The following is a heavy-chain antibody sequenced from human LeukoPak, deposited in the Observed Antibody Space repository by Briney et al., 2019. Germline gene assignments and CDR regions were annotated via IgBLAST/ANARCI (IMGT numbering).Heavy chain of an antibody. J-gene: IGHJ4*02. CDR3: ARDLSHGDFDY. D-gene: IGHD3-10*01. V-gene: IGHV1-18*01. CDR1: GGTFSSYA. Sequence: WASVKVSCKASGGTFSSYAISWVRQAPGQGLEWMGWISAYNGNTNYAQKLQGRVTMTTDTSTSTAYMELRSLRSDDTAVYYCARDLSHGDFDYWGQGTLVTVSS. CDR2: ISAYNGNT.